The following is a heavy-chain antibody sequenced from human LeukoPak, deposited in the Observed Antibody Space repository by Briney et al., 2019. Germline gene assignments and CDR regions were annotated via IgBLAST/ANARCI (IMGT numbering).Heavy chain of an antibody. CDR3: ARGLGIAVAGRTFDY. D-gene: IGHD6-19*01. V-gene: IGHV4-34*01. Sequence: SETLSLTCAVYGGSFSGYYWSWIRQPPGKGLEWIGEINHSGSTNYNPSLKSRVTISVDTSKNQFSLKLSSVTAADTAVYYCARGLGIAVAGRTFDYWGQGTLVTVSS. J-gene: IGHJ4*02. CDR2: INHSGST. CDR1: GGSFSGYY.